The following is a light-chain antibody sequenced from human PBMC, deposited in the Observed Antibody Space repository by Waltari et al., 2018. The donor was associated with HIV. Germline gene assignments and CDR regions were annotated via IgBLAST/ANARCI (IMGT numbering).Light chain of an antibody. V-gene: IGLV1-40*01. CDR2: GTT. Sequence: QSVVTQPPSVSGAPGQTVAISCTGSSSNIGAGYDVHWYQHFPGAPPKGVIYGTTTRPPWVPDRFSGCKSGSAASLVVAGLQTEDGAEYYCQSYDESLSGWGFGGGTKVTVL. CDR3: QSYDESLSGWG. CDR1: SSNIGAGYD. J-gene: IGLJ3*02.